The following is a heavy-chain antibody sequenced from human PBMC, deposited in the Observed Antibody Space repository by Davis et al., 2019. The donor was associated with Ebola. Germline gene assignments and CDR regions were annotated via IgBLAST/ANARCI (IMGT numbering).Heavy chain of an antibody. Sequence: SLKISCAASGFTFDDYAMHWVRQAPGKGLEWVSGISWNSGSTYYADSVKGRFTISRDNSKNTLYLQMNSLRAEDTAVYYCARAPVYCSSTSCYPDPWGQGTLVTVSS. D-gene: IGHD2-2*01. CDR3: ARAPVYCSSTSCYPDP. CDR1: GFTFDDYA. J-gene: IGHJ5*02. CDR2: ISWNSGST. V-gene: IGHV3-9*01.